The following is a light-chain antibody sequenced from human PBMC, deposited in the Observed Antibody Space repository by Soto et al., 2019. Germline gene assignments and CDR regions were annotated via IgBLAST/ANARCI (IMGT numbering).Light chain of an antibody. V-gene: IGKV3-20*01. CDR2: AVS. CDR3: QQHSTSPCT. CDR1: QTISNNY. J-gene: IGKJ1*01. Sequence: EIVLTQSPGTLTLSPGESAALSCRASQTISNNYLVWYRQKPGQAPRLLIYAVSSRAAGIPDRFSGSGSGTDFALTMARLKTEESAVSYCQQHSTSPCTFVQATRVQI.